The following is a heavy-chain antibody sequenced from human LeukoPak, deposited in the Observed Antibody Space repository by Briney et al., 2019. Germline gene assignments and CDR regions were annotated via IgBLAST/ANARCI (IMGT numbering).Heavy chain of an antibody. J-gene: IGHJ4*02. CDR3: AKVSGFQYYFDF. Sequence: GGSLRLSCAASGFNFGSYDMGWVRQAPGKGLEWVSSIGGGGGSGDTTNHADSVKGRFTISRDNSKNTLYLQMNSLRAEDTAVYYCAKVSGFQYYFDFWGQGTLVTVSS. CDR1: GFNFGSYD. V-gene: IGHV3-23*01. D-gene: IGHD3-10*01. CDR2: IGGGGGSGDTT.